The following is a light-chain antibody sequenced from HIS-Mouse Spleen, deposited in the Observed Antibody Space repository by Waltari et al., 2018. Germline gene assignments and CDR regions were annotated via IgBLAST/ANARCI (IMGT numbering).Light chain of an antibody. CDR3: QQYGSSPPALT. J-gene: IGKJ4*01. CDR2: GAS. V-gene: IGKV3-20*01. CDR1: QSVSSSY. Sequence: IVLTQSPGTLSLSPGESATLSCRARQSVSSSYLAWYQQKPGQAPRLLIYGASSRATGIPDRFSGSGSGTDFTLTISRLEPEDFAVYYCQQYGSSPPALTFGGGTKVEIK.